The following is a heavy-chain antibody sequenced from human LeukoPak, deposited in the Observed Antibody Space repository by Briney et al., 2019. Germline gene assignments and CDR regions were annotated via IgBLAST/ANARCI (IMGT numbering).Heavy chain of an antibody. CDR2: IYYRGSA. CDR3: ARGHSSSWYYLDY. CDR1: GGSISSNY. D-gene: IGHD6-13*01. J-gene: IGHJ4*02. V-gene: IGHV4-59*01. Sequence: SETLSLTCTVSGGSISSNYWSWIRQPPGKGLEWIGYIYYRGSANYNPSLKNRVTISIDTSKNEFSLRLTSVTAADTAVYYCARGHSSSWYYLDYWGQGTLVTVSS.